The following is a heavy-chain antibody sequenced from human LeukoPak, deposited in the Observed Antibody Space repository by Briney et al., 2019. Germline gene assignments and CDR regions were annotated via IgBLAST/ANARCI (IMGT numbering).Heavy chain of an antibody. CDR2: ISYDGSNK. J-gene: IGHJ4*02. CDR1: GFTFSSYG. V-gene: IGHV3-30*18. CDR3: AKEDYYDSSGYYPFDY. Sequence: GRSLRLSCAASGFTFSSYGMHWVRQAPGKGLEWVAVISYDGSNKYYADSVKGRFTISRDNSKNTLYLQMNSLRAEDTAVYYCAKEDYYDSSGYYPFDYWGQGTLVTVSS. D-gene: IGHD3-22*01.